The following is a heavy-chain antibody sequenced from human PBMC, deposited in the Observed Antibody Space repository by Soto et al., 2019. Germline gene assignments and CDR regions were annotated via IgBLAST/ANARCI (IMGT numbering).Heavy chain of an antibody. V-gene: IGHV4-31*03. CDR1: GGSISSGGYY. CDR3: ARAGKAYYYYGMDV. CDR2: IYYSGST. J-gene: IGHJ6*02. Sequence: QVQLQESGPGLVKPSQTLSLTCTVSGGSISSGGYYWSWIRQHPGKGLEWIGYIYYSGSTYYNPSLKSRVTISVDTSKDQFSLKLSSVTAADTAVYYCARAGKAYYYYGMDVWGQGTTVTVSS.